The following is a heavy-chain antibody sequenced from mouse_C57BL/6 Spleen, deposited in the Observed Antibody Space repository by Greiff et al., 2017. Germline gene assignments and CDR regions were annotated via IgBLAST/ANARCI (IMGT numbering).Heavy chain of an antibody. D-gene: IGHD2-4*01. V-gene: IGHV5-17*01. J-gene: IGHJ3*01. Sequence: EVMLVESGGGLVKPGGSLKLSCAASGFTFSDYGMHWVRQAPEKGLEWVAYISSGSSTIYYADTVKGRVTISRDYAKNTLFLQMTSLRSEDTAMYYCARALYDYGFAYWGQGTLVTVSA. CDR2: ISSGSSTI. CDR1: GFTFSDYG. CDR3: ARALYDYGFAY.